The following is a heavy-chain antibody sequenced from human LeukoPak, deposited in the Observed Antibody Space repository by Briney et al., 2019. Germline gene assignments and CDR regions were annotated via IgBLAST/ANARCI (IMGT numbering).Heavy chain of an antibody. Sequence: GGSLRLSCTASGFTFGDYAMSWVRQAPGKGLGWVSFIQYDGSSIYYADSVRGRFTISRDNSKNTLYLQMNSLRAEDTAVYYCAKDPEPKGDYDSSPQDYWGQGILVTVSS. CDR2: IQYDGSSI. D-gene: IGHD3-22*01. CDR1: GFTFGDYA. CDR3: AKDPEPKGDYDSSPQDY. V-gene: IGHV3-30*02. J-gene: IGHJ4*02.